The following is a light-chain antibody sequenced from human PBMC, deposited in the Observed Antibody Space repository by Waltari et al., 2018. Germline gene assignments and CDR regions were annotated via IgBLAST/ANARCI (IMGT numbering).Light chain of an antibody. Sequence: QSVVTQPPSVSGVPGQRVTISCNGSKSNVGGYHVYWYPQFPGKAPRLVIHCNIQRPSEISVRFSASRSSSSSFLTMTGLQAGDEADFCCGVWDDSLESALFGGGTRLTV. J-gene: IGLJ3*02. V-gene: IGLV1-51*01. CDR3: GVWDDSLESAL. CDR1: KSNVGGYH. CDR2: CNI.